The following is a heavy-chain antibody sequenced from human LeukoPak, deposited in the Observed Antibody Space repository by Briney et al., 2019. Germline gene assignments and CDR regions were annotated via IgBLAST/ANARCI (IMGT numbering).Heavy chain of an antibody. CDR1: GYTFTSYD. CDR3: ARGPDTAMGFDY. CDR2: MNPNSGNT. Sequence: ASVKVSCKASGYTFTSYDINWVRQATGQGLEWMGWMNPNSGNTGYAQKFQGRVTITRNTSISTAYMELSSLRSEDTAVYYCARGPDTAMGFDYWGQGTLATVSS. J-gene: IGHJ4*02. V-gene: IGHV1-8*03. D-gene: IGHD5-18*01.